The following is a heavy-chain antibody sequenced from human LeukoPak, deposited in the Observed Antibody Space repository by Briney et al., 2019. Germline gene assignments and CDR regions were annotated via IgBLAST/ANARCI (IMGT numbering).Heavy chain of an antibody. CDR3: ARGGYSYEARYCFDY. J-gene: IGHJ4*02. V-gene: IGHV4-59*01. CDR1: GGSISNYY. D-gene: IGHD5-18*01. CDR2: IYYSGST. Sequence: KPSETLSLTCTVSGGSISNYYWSWVRQPPGKGLEWIGYIYYSGSTNYNPSLKSRVTISVDTSKKQFSLKLRSVTSADTAVYYCARGGYSYEARYCFDYWGQGTLVTVSS.